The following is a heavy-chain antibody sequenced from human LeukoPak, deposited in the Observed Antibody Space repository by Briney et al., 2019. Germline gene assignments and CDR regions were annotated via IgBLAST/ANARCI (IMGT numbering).Heavy chain of an antibody. CDR3: AGARDRGGSFDY. D-gene: IGHD2-15*01. V-gene: IGHV1-46*01. Sequence: SVKVSCKASGYTFTSYYMHWVRQAPGQGLEWMGIINPSGGSTSYAQKFQGRVTMTRDMSTSTVYMELSSLRSEDTAVYYCAGARDRGGSFDYWGQGTLVTVSS. CDR1: GYTFTSYY. J-gene: IGHJ4*02. CDR2: INPSGGST.